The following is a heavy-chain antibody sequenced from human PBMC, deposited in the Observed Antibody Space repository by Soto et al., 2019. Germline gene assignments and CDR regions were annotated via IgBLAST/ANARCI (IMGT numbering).Heavy chain of an antibody. Sequence: QVQLVQSGAEVKKPGASVKVSCKASGYTLTSYAMHWVRQAPGQRLEWIGWINAGNGNTKYSQKFQGRVTITRDTSASTAYMELSSLRSEDTAVYYCARGGSLYWYFDLWGRGTLVTVSS. J-gene: IGHJ2*01. CDR2: INAGNGNT. D-gene: IGHD1-26*01. CDR1: GYTLTSYA. V-gene: IGHV1-3*01. CDR3: ARGGSLYWYFDL.